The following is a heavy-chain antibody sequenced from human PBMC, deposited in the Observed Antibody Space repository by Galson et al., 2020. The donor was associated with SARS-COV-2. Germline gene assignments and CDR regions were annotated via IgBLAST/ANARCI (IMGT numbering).Heavy chain of an antibody. CDR1: GFTFSSHW. CDR3: ASSNPYYDILTGYLPLFDY. J-gene: IGHJ4*02. V-gene: IGHV3-74*01. D-gene: IGHD3-9*01. CDR2: MNSDGSST. Sequence: GESLKISCAASGFTFSSHWMHWVRQAPGKGLVWVSRMNSDGSSTNYADSVKGRFTISRDNAKNTLYLQMNSLRAEDTAVYYCASSNPYYDILTGYLPLFDYWGQGTLVTVSS.